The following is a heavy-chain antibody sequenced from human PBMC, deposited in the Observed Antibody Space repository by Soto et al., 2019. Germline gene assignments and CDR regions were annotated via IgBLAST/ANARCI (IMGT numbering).Heavy chain of an antibody. CDR1: GFTFSSYA. CDR3: ARSDYDFWSDAILGAFDI. Sequence: VGSLRLSCAASGFTFSSYAMHWVRQAPGKGLEWVAVISYDGSNKYYADSVKGRFTISRDNSKNTLYLQMNSLRAEDTAVYYCARSDYDFWSDAILGAFDIWGQGTMVTVSS. V-gene: IGHV3-30-3*01. J-gene: IGHJ3*02. CDR2: ISYDGSNK. D-gene: IGHD3-3*01.